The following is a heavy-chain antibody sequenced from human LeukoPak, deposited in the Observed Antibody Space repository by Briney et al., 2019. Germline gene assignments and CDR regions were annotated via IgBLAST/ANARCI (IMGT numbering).Heavy chain of an antibody. J-gene: IGHJ4*02. CDR1: GFTFSNSA. CDR3: AKGPSTWDF. Sequence: GGSLRLSCAASGFTFSNSAMSWVRQAPGKGLEWVSAITASGDTTYYADSVRGRFTISRDNSKNTLCLQMSSLRAEDTAVYYCAKGPSTWDFWGQGTLVTVSS. V-gene: IGHV3-23*01. CDR2: ITASGDTT.